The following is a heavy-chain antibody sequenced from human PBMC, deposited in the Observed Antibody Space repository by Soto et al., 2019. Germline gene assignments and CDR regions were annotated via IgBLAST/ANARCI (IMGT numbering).Heavy chain of an antibody. CDR1: GFTVSSNY. D-gene: IGHD1-26*01. CDR2: IYSGGST. J-gene: IGHJ1*01. Sequence: GVSLRLSCAASGFTVSSNYMSWVRQAPGKGLEWVSVIYSGGSTYYADSVKGRFTISRDNSKNTLYLQMNSLRAEDTAVYYCAKEVGGPGDAEYFQHWGQGTLVTVSS. V-gene: IGHV3-53*01. CDR3: AKEVGGPGDAEYFQH.